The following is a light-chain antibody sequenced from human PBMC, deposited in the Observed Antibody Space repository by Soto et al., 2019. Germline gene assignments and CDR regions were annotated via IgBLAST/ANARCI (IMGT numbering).Light chain of an antibody. CDR2: DAS. V-gene: IGKV1-5*01. Sequence: DIQMTQSPSTLSASVGDRVTITCRARQSISRWLAWYQQKPGKVPTVLIYDASTLQSGVPSRFSGGGSGTEFTLTITSLQPDDFATYYCQEYTTYSRTFGQGTKVDIK. CDR1: QSISRW. CDR3: QEYTTYSRT. J-gene: IGKJ1*01.